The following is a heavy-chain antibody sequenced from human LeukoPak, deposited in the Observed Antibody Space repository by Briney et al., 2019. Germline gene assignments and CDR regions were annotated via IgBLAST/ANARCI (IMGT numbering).Heavy chain of an antibody. Sequence: SQTLSLTCTVSGGSISSGDYYWSWIRQPPGKGLEWIGYIYYSGSTNYNPSLKSRVTISVDTSKNQLSLKLSSVTAADTAVYYCARRRDGYTPFAFDYWGQGTLVTVSS. D-gene: IGHD5-24*01. CDR2: IYYSGST. CDR3: ARRRDGYTPFAFDY. J-gene: IGHJ4*02. V-gene: IGHV4-30-4*01. CDR1: GGSISSGDYY.